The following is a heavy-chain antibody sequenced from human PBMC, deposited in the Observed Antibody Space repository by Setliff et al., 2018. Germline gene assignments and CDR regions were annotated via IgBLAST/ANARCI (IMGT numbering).Heavy chain of an antibody. J-gene: IGHJ3*02. CDR1: GGSISSGGYY. V-gene: IGHV4-31*03. CDR3: ATGNTVVPPHPNDAFDI. CDR2: IYYSGST. D-gene: IGHD4-17*01. Sequence: SETLSLTCTVSGGSISSGGYYWSWIRQHPGKGLEWIGYIYYSGSTYYNPSLKSRVTISVDTSKNQFSLKLSSVTAADTAVYYCATGNTVVPPHPNDAFDIWGQGTMVTVSS.